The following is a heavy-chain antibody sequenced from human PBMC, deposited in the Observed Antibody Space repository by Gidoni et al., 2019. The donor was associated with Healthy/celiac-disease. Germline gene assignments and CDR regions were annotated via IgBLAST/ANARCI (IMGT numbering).Heavy chain of an antibody. CDR2: INPNSGGT. J-gene: IGHJ6*03. D-gene: IGHD6-19*01. Sequence: QVQLVQSGAEVKKPGASVKVSCKASGYTFTGYSMHWVRQAPGQGLEWMGWINPNSGGTNYAQKFQGRVTMTRDTSISTAYMELSRLRSDDTAVYYCARGPRIAVAGIGYYYYYMDVWGKGTTVTVSS. CDR3: ARGPRIAVAGIGYYYYYMDV. CDR1: GYTFTGYS. V-gene: IGHV1-2*02.